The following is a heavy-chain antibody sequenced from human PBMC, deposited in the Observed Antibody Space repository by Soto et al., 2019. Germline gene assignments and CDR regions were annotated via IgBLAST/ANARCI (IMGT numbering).Heavy chain of an antibody. V-gene: IGHV3-21*01. CDR2: ISSTANYI. CDR1: GFTFTRYS. CDR3: ARESEDLTPNFDY. J-gene: IGHJ4*02. Sequence: GGSLRLSCVASGFTFTRYSMNWVRQAPGKGLEWVSSISSTANYIYYADSMKGRFTVSRDNAKNSVYLDMNSLSAEDTAVYYCARESEDLTPNFDYWGQGTLVTVSS.